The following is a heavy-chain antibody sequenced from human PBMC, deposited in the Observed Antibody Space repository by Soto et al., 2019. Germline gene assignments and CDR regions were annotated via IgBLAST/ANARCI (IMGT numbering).Heavy chain of an antibody. CDR2: ISSSSSYI. V-gene: IGHV3-21*01. Sequence: GGSLRLSCAASGFTFSSYSMNWVRQAPGKGLEWVSSISSSSSYIYYADSVKGRFTISRDNAKNSLYLQMNSLRAEDTAVYYCARALPNTIQLLAVWFDPWGQGTLVTVS. D-gene: IGHD5-18*01. CDR1: GFTFSSYS. J-gene: IGHJ5*02. CDR3: ARALPNTIQLLAVWFDP.